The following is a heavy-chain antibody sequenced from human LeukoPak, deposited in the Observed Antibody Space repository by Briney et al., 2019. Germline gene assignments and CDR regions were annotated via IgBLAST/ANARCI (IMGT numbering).Heavy chain of an antibody. J-gene: IGHJ4*02. Sequence: GASVKVSCKVSGYTLTELSMHWVRQAPGKGLEWMGGFDPEDGETIYAQKFQGRVTMTEDTSTDTAYMELSSLRSEDTAVYYCATVRWGYYDSSFDYWGQGTLVTVSS. CDR1: GYTLTELS. CDR3: ATVRWGYYDSSFDY. V-gene: IGHV1-24*01. CDR2: FDPEDGET. D-gene: IGHD3-22*01.